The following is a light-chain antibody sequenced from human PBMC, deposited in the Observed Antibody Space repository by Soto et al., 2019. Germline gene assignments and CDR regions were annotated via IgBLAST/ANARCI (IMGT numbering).Light chain of an antibody. CDR1: SSDVGGYNY. Sequence: QAVVTQPACVSGSPGQAITISCTGTSSDVGGYNYVSWYQQHPGKAPKLMIYDVSNRPSGVSNRFSGSKSGNTASLTISGLQAEDEADYYCSSYTSSSTLGFVFGTGTKVTVL. CDR2: DVS. CDR3: SSYTSSSTLGFV. V-gene: IGLV2-14*01. J-gene: IGLJ1*01.